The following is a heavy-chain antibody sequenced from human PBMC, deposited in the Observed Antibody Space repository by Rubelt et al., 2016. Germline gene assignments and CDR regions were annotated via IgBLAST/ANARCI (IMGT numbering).Heavy chain of an antibody. CDR1: GFTFSSYA. J-gene: IGHJ3*02. CDR2: ISGSGGST. CDR3: ARDQGRSTIYGVDPRNAFDI. V-gene: IGHV3-23*01. D-gene: IGHD3-3*01. Sequence: EVQLLESGGGLVQPGGSLRLSCAASGFTFSSYAMSWVRQAPGKGLEWVSAISGSGGSTYYADSVKGRFTISRDNSKNSLYLQMNSLRAEDTSVYYCARDQGRSTIYGVDPRNAFDIWRQGTMVTVSS.